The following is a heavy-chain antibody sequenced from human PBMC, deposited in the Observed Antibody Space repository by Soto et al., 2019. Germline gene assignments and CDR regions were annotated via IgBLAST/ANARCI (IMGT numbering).Heavy chain of an antibody. CDR3: ARGGTSTTYLRLFYN. D-gene: IGHD2-2*01. CDR2: INPNGTFT. Sequence: EVQLVESGGGLVQPGGSLRLSCAGSGFTFSGYWMHWVRQAPGKGPVWFSRINPNGTFTTNAVSVKGRFTIPRDNAKNTVYLQINSLRADDPAVYYCARGGTSTTYLRLFYNWGQGTVVTFSS. J-gene: IGHJ4*02. V-gene: IGHV3-74*01. CDR1: GFTFSGYW.